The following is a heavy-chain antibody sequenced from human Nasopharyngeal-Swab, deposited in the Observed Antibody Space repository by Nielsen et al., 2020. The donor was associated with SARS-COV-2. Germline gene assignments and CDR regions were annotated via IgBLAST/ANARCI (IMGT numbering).Heavy chain of an antibody. CDR1: GGTFSSYA. J-gene: IGHJ6*03. V-gene: IGHV1-69*13. Sequence: SVKVSCRASGGTFSSYAISWVRQAPGQGLEWMGGIIPIFGTANYAQKFQGRVTITADESTSTAYMELSSLRSEDTAVYYCARGRVGVTYYYYYYMDVWGKGTTVTVSS. CDR2: IIPIFGTA. D-gene: IGHD2-2*01. CDR3: ARGRVGVTYYYYYYMDV.